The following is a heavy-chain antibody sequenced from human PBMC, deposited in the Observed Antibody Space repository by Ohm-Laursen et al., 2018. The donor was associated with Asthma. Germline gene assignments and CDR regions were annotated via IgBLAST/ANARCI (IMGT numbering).Heavy chain of an antibody. CDR2: IIPIFGTA. V-gene: IGHV1-69*13. CDR3: ARGPPAAGSPQEAYYYYYGMDV. Sequence: ASVKASCKASGYTFTSYDINWVRQAPGQGLEWMGGIIPIFGTANYAQKFQGRVTITADESTSTAYMEMTSLRSEDTAVYYWARGPPAAGSPQEAYYYYYGMDVWGQGTTVTVSS. CDR1: GYTFTSYD. D-gene: IGHD6-19*01. J-gene: IGHJ6*02.